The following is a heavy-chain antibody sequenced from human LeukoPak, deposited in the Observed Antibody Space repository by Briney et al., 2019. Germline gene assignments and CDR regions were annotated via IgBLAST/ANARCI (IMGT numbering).Heavy chain of an antibody. J-gene: IGHJ4*02. CDR1: GLTFSSYW. CDR3: ASVPYSSGWYPAGAGDY. V-gene: IGHV3-7*01. CDR2: IKQDGSEI. D-gene: IGHD6-19*01. Sequence: TGGSLRLSCAASGLTFSSYWMSWVRQAPGKGLEWVANIKQDGSEIYYVDSVKGRFTISRDNAKNSLYLQMNSLRAEDTAVYYCASVPYSSGWYPAGAGDYWGQGTLVTVSS.